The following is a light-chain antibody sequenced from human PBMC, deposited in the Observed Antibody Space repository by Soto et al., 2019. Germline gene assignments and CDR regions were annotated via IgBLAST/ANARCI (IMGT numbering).Light chain of an antibody. CDR3: SSYTNTNTLV. Sequence: ALIQPASVSGSPGQSITISCTGTTSDVGGYNHVSWFQQHPGKVPKLMIYDVNNRPSGVSNRFSGSKSGNTASLTISGLQAEDEADYYCSSYTNTNTLVFGGGTKLTVL. CDR1: TSDVGGYNH. J-gene: IGLJ2*01. V-gene: IGLV2-14*01. CDR2: DVN.